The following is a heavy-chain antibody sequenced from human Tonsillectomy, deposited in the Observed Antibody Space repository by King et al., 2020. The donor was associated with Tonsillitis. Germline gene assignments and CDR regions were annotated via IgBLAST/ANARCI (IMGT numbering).Heavy chain of an antibody. Sequence: VTLKESGPALVKPTQTLTLTCTFSGFSLTTPKMRVSWIRQPPGKALEWLARIDWDDDKFYSPSLKTRLTISKDTSNNQVVLTMTNVDPVDTATYYCARMRTGYSYGYANDAFDIWGQGTMVLVSS. CDR2: IDWDDDK. J-gene: IGHJ3*02. V-gene: IGHV2-70*04. CDR3: ARMRTGYSYGYANDAFDI. D-gene: IGHD5-18*01. CDR1: GFSLTTPKMR.